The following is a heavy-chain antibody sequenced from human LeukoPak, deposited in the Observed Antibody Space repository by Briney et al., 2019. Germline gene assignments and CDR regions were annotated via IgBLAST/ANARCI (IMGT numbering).Heavy chain of an antibody. Sequence: GGSLRLSCAASGFTFDDYGMSWVRQAPGKGLEWVGFIRSKAYGGTTEYAASVKGRFTISRDNSKNTLYLQMNSLRAEDTAVYYCARDRENFRDIVGHSGSSARPYGMDVWGQGTTVTVSS. CDR1: GFTFDDYG. V-gene: IGHV3-49*04. CDR3: ARDRENFRDIVGHSGSSARPYGMDV. CDR2: IRSKAYGGTT. J-gene: IGHJ6*02. D-gene: IGHD1-26*01.